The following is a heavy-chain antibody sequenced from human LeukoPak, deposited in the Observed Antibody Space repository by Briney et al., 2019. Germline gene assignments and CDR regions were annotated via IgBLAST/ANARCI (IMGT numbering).Heavy chain of an antibody. CDR1: GFTFSSYA. CDR2: ISGSGGST. CDR3: AKDLRPYGIKDY. J-gene: IGHJ4*02. D-gene: IGHD3-10*01. V-gene: IGHV3-23*01. Sequence: GGSLRLSCAASGFTFSSYAMSWVRQAPGKGLEWVSAISGSGGSTYYADSVKGRFTISRDNSKNTLYLQMNSLGAEDTTVYYCAKDLRPYGIKDYWGQGTLVTVSS.